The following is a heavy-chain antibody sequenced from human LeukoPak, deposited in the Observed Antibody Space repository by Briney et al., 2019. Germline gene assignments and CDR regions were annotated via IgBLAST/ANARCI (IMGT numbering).Heavy chain of an antibody. CDR3: ARLRYYDILTGPETIFLHQYYFDY. V-gene: IGHV3-30-3*01. J-gene: IGHJ4*02. CDR2: ISYDGSNK. Sequence: SGGSLRLSCAASGFTFSSYAMHWVRQAPGKGLEWVAVISYDGSNKYYADSVKGRFTISRDNAKNSLYLQMNSLRAEDTAVYYCARLRYYDILTGPETIFLHQYYFDYWGQGTLVTVSS. D-gene: IGHD3-9*01. CDR1: GFTFSSYA.